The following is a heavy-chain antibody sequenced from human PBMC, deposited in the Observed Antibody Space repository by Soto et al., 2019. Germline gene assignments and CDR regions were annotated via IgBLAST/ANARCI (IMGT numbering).Heavy chain of an antibody. Sequence: GGSLRLSCAASGFTFSSYGMHWVRQAPGKGLEWVAVISYDGSNKYYADSVKGRFTISRDNAKNSLYLQMNSLRDEDTAVYYCARDRDAYCSNGVCSGPYFDYWGRGTLVTVSS. J-gene: IGHJ4*02. V-gene: IGHV3-30*03. D-gene: IGHD2-8*01. CDR3: ARDRDAYCSNGVCSGPYFDY. CDR2: ISYDGSNK. CDR1: GFTFSSYG.